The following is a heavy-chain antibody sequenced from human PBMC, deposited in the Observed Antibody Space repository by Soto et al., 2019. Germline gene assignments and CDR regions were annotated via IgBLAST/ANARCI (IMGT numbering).Heavy chain of an antibody. Sequence: GASVKVSCKASGYTFTGYAMHWVRQAPGQRLEWMGWINAGNGNTKYSQKFQGRVTITRDTSASTAYMELSSLRSEDTAVYYCAGARFLEWLFEPYGMDVWGQGTTVTVSS. CDR1: GYTFTGYA. J-gene: IGHJ6*02. CDR3: AGARFLEWLFEPYGMDV. V-gene: IGHV1-3*01. D-gene: IGHD3-3*01. CDR2: INAGNGNT.